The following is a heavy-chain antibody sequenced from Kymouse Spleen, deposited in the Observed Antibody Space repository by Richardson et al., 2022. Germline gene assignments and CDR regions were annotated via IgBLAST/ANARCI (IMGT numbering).Heavy chain of an antibody. CDR1: GGSFSGYY. D-gene: IGHD3-9*01. CDR3: ARLRYFDPRMDV. CDR2: INHSGST. J-gene: IGHJ6*02. V-gene: IGHV4-34*01. Sequence: QVQLQQWGAGLLKPSETLSLTCAVYGGSFSGYYWSWIRQPPGKGLEWIGEINHSGSTNYNPSLKSRVTISVDTSKNQFSLKLSSVTAADTAVYYCARLRYFDPRMDVWGQGTTVTVSS.